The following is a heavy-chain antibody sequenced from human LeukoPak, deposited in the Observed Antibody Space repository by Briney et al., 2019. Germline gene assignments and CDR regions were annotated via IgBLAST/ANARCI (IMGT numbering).Heavy chain of an antibody. V-gene: IGHV3-48*01. CDR3: ARDCSGRNWARDFDY. Sequence: GGSLRLSCAASGFIFSEYSLIWVRQAPGAGLEWVSYINTNGRTIYYADSVKGRFTMSRDNDKNSMYLQMNSLRTEDTAVYYCARDCSGRNWARDFDYWGQGTLVTVSS. D-gene: IGHD2-15*01. J-gene: IGHJ4*02. CDR1: GFIFSEYS. CDR2: INTNGRTI.